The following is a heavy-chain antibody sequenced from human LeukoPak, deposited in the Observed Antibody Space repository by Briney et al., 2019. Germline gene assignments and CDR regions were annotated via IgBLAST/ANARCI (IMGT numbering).Heavy chain of an antibody. CDR1: GFTFSSYG. CDR2: IWYDGSNK. J-gene: IGHJ5*02. V-gene: IGHV3-33*01. Sequence: PGRSLRLSCAASGFTFSSYGMHWVRQAPGKGLEWVAVIWYDGSNKYYADSVKGRFTISRDNSKNTLYLQMNSLRAEDTAVYYCARDNLYTGVDPWGQGTLVTVSS. D-gene: IGHD1-14*01. CDR3: ARDNLYTGVDP.